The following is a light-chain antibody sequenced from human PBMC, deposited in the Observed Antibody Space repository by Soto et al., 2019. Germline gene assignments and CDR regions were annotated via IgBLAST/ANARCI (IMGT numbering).Light chain of an antibody. Sequence: SYELTQPPSVSVAPGRTARITCGGDNVGSKSVHWYQQKPGQAPVLVIYYDNDRPSGIPERFSGSNSGNTATLTVSRVEAGDEADYDCQVWDSISDHVVFGGGTQLTVL. V-gene: IGLV3-21*04. J-gene: IGLJ2*01. CDR3: QVWDSISDHVV. CDR2: YDN. CDR1: NVGSKS.